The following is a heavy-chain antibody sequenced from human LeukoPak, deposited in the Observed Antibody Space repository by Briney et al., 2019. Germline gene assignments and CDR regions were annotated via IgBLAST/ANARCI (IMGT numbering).Heavy chain of an antibody. V-gene: IGHV1-2*06. Sequence: GASVKVSCKASGYTFTGYYMHWVRQAPGQGLEWMGRINPKSGGTNYAQKFQGRVTMTRDTSISIAYVELRRLRSDDTAVYYCARERLPLYYYDSSGYRLFDYWGQGTLVTVSS. J-gene: IGHJ4*02. CDR3: ARERLPLYYYDSSGYRLFDY. CDR1: GYTFTGYY. D-gene: IGHD3-22*01. CDR2: INPKSGGT.